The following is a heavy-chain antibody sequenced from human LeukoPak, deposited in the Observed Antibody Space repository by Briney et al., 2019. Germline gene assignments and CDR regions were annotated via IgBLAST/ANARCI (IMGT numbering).Heavy chain of an antibody. CDR1: GGSISSYY. J-gene: IGHJ4*02. CDR3: ARHHTAYSSGWY. CDR2: IYYSGST. V-gene: IGHV4-59*08. D-gene: IGHD6-19*01. Sequence: SETLSLTCTVSGGSISSYYWSWIRQPAGKGLEWIGRIYYSGSTNYNPSLKSRVTISVDTSKNQFSLKLSSVTAADTAVYYCARHHTAYSSGWYWGQGTLVTVSS.